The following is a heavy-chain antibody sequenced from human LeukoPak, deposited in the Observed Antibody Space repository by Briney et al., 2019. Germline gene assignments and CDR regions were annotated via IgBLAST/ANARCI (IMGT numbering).Heavy chain of an antibody. V-gene: IGHV3-23*01. D-gene: IGHD3-10*01. CDR1: GFTFSSYA. Sequence: GGSLRLSCAASGFTFSSYAMSWVRQAPGKGLEWVSTISASAGSTYYADSVKGRFTVSRDNSKNTLYLQMNSLRAEDTAVYYCAKAQWFGELLDYFDYWGQGTLVTVSS. CDR2: ISASAGST. J-gene: IGHJ4*02. CDR3: AKAQWFGELLDYFDY.